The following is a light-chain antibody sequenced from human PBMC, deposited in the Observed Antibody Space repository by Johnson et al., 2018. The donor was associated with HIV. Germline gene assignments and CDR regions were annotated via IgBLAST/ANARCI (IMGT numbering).Light chain of an antibody. Sequence: QPVLTQPPSVSAAPGQTVNISCSGNVSNIESYFVSWYQQLPGAAPTLLIYEDNKRPSGIPDRFSGSKSGATATLGITGLQTGDEADYYCGIWDASLSTLYGSGTATTLTVL. J-gene: IGLJ1*01. CDR3: GIWDASLSTLYG. CDR1: VSNIESYF. V-gene: IGLV1-51*02. CDR2: EDN.